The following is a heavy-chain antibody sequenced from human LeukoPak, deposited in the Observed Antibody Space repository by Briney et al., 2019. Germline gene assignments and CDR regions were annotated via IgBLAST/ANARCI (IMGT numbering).Heavy chain of an antibody. CDR3: ARHYCGGDCYGVWYFDL. Sequence: SETLSLTCTVSGGSISSGGYYWSWIRQHPGKGLEWIGYIYYSGSTYYNPSLKSRVTISVDTSKNQFSLKLSSVTAADTAVYYCARHYCGGDCYGVWYFDLWGRGTLVTVSS. J-gene: IGHJ2*01. CDR1: GGSISSGGYY. D-gene: IGHD2-21*02. CDR2: IYYSGST. V-gene: IGHV4-31*03.